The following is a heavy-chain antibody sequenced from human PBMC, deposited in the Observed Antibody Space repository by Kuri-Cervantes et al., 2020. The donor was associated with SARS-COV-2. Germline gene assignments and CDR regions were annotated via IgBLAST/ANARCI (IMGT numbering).Heavy chain of an antibody. D-gene: IGHD2-21*01. CDR3: AMSSDWNPLWYFDL. CDR1: GASIGSTDSY. Sequence: SETLSLICTVSGASIGSTDSYWGWIRQPPGKAKEWIGSIKYSGSTFYNPSLKSRVTFSVDTSKNQFSLNLKSVTAADTAIYYCAMSSDWNPLWYFDLWGRGTLVTVSS. V-gene: IGHV4-39*01. J-gene: IGHJ2*01. CDR2: IKYSGST.